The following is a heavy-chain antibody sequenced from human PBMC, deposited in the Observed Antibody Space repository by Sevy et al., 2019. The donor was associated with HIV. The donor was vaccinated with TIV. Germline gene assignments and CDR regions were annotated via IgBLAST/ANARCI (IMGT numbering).Heavy chain of an antibody. CDR1: GFTFSSYA. CDR3: ARESVNYYGSGSYYNVNYFDY. V-gene: IGHV3-30-3*01. Sequence: GGSLRLSCAASGFTFSSYAMHWVRQAPGKGLEWVAVISYDGSNKYYADSVKGRFTISRDNSKNTLYLQMNSLRAEDTAVYYCARESVNYYGSGSYYNVNYFDYWGQGTLVTVS. CDR2: ISYDGSNK. D-gene: IGHD3-10*01. J-gene: IGHJ4*02.